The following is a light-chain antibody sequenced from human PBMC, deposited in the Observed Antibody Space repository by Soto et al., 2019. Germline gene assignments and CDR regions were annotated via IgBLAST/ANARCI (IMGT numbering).Light chain of an antibody. CDR1: QSVNNK. V-gene: IGKV3-15*01. J-gene: IGKJ5*01. Sequence: EIGMTQSRATLSVSPGERATHTRRASQSVNNKFAWYQQKPGQAPSLLIYDASTRATGIPARFSGSGSGTEFTLTISSLQSEDFAVYYCQQYNNWPLTFGQGTRLEIK. CDR3: QQYNNWPLT. CDR2: DAS.